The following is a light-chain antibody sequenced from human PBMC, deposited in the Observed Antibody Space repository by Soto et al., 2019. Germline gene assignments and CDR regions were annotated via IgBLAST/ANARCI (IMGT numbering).Light chain of an antibody. CDR1: SSDVGRYNY. Sequence: QSALTQPRSVSGSPGQSVTISCTGTSSDVGRYNYVSWYQHHPGKAPKLMIYDVSTRLSGVPDRFSGSKSGTTASLTISGLQAEDEADYYCCSYAGSPYVFGTGTKVTVL. V-gene: IGLV2-11*01. CDR3: CSYAGSPYV. CDR2: DVS. J-gene: IGLJ1*01.